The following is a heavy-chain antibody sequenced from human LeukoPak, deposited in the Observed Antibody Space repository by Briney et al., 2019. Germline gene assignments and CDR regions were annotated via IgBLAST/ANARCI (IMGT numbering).Heavy chain of an antibody. D-gene: IGHD3-16*02. J-gene: IGHJ4*02. CDR2: IYPVDSAT. CDR3: ARQGGLRLGELSGIDY. Sequence: GESLQISCQGSGYSFTSYWIGWVRQMPGKGLEWMGIIYPVDSATRYSPSFQGQVTISADKSISTAYLQWSSLKASDTAMYYCARQGGLRLGELSGIDYWGQGTLVTVSS. V-gene: IGHV5-51*01. CDR1: GYSFTSYW.